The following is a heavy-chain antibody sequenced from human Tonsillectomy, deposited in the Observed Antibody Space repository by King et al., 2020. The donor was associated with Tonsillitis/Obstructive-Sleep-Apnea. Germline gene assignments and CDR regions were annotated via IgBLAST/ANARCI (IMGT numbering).Heavy chain of an antibody. Sequence: QLVQSGGGLVKPGGSLRLSCAASGFTFSNAWLNWVRQAPGKGLEWVGRIKSKTDGGTRDYAAPVKGRFTISRDDSKNTLYLQMNSLKTADTAVYYCTTTQGYSGCLGWFDPWGQGTLVTVSS. CDR1: GFTFSNAW. CDR2: IKSKTDGGTR. J-gene: IGHJ5*02. D-gene: IGHD6-19*01. V-gene: IGHV3-15*07. CDR3: TTTQGYSGCLGWFDP.